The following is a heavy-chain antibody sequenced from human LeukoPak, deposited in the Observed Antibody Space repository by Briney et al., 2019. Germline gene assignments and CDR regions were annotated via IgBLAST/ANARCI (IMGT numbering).Heavy chain of an antibody. Sequence: GGSLRLSCAASGFTFSSYAMSWVRQAPGKGLEWVSAISGSGGSTYYADSVKGRFTISRDNSKNTLYLQMNSLRAEDTAVYYCAKSVEPNYYDSHDAFDIWGQGTMVTVSS. CDR3: AKSVEPNYYDSHDAFDI. CDR1: GFTFSSYA. D-gene: IGHD3-22*01. CDR2: ISGSGGST. J-gene: IGHJ3*02. V-gene: IGHV3-23*01.